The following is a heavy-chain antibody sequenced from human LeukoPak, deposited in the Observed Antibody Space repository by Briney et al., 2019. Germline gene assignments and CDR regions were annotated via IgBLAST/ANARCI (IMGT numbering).Heavy chain of an antibody. J-gene: IGHJ4*02. CDR3: ARAPAATGTIDF. D-gene: IGHD1-7*01. Sequence: PSETLSLTCGVYGGSFSGNYWTWIRQPPGKGREWIGQINHSGSTNYNSSLKSRVTMSVDTSKKQFSLNLNSVTAADTAVYYCARAPAATGTIDFWGQGTLLTVSS. CDR1: GGSFSGNY. V-gene: IGHV4-34*01. CDR2: INHSGST.